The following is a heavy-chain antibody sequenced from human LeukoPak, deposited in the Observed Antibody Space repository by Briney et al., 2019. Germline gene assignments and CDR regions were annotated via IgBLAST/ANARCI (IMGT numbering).Heavy chain of an antibody. CDR2: INWNGGST. CDR1: GFTFSNYA. J-gene: IGHJ4*02. Sequence: GGSLRLSCAASGFTFSNYAMIWVRQAPGKGLEWVSGINWNGGSTDYADSVKGRFTISRDNAKSSLYLQMNSLRVEDTAVYYCARHIPGGNNDFDYWGQGTLVTVSS. CDR3: ARHIPGGNNDFDY. V-gene: IGHV3-20*04. D-gene: IGHD1/OR15-1a*01.